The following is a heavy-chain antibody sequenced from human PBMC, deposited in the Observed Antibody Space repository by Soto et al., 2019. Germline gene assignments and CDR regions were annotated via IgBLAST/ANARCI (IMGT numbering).Heavy chain of an antibody. V-gene: IGHV4-30-4*01. D-gene: IGHD3-10*01. CDR3: ARHRYYGSGSYYEG. CDR2: IYYSGST. Sequence: PSETLSLTCTVSGGSITSTDYYWSWIRQPPGKGLEWIGYIYYSGSTYYNPSLKSRVTISVDTSKNQFSLKLSSVTAADTAVYYCARHRYYGSGSYYEGWGQGTLVTVSS. J-gene: IGHJ4*02. CDR1: GGSITSTDYY.